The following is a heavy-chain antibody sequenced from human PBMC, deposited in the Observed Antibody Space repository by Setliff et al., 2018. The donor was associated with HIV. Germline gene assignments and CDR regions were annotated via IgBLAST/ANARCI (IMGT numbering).Heavy chain of an antibody. Sequence: PSETLSLTCAVYGGSFSSYYWSWIRQPPGKGLEWIGEINHSGSTNYSPSLKSRVTISVDTSKNQFSLKLSSVSAADTAVYYCNIYYYYYMDVWGKGTTVTVSS. V-gene: IGHV4-34*01. J-gene: IGHJ6*03. CDR1: GGSFSSYY. CDR2: INHSGST. CDR3: NIYYYYYMDV.